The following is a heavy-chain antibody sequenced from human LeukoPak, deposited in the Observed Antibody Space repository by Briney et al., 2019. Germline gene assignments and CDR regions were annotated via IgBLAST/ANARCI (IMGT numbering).Heavy chain of an antibody. V-gene: IGHV1-18*01. CDR1: GYTFTSYG. CDR2: ISAYNGNT. D-gene: IGHD1-7*01. Sequence: ASVKVSCKASGYTFTSYGISWVRQAPGQGLEWMGWISAYNGNTNYAQKLQGRVTMTTDTSTSTAYMELRSLRSDDTAVYYCARDSYNWNFNYYYYMDVWGKGTTVTVSS. J-gene: IGHJ6*03. CDR3: ARDSYNWNFNYYYYMDV.